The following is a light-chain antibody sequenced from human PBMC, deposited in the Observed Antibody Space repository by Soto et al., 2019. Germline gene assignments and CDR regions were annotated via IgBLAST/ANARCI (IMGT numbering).Light chain of an antibody. J-gene: IGLJ1*01. V-gene: IGLV2-14*01. CDR3: SSYTSSNTLV. CDR2: DVT. Sequence: QSALTQPASVSGSPGQSITISCTGTSSDVGGYNYVSWYQQHPGKAPKLMIYDVTVRPSGVSNRFSGSKSGNTASLTISGLQAEDEADYYCSSYTSSNTLVFGTGTKLTVL. CDR1: SSDVGGYNY.